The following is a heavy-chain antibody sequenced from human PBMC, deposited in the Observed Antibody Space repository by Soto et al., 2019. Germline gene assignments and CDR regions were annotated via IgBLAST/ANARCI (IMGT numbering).Heavy chain of an antibody. V-gene: IGHV3-30*18. CDR3: AQDEFGGRCPDY. Sequence: GGSLRLSCAASGFTFSSYCIHWVRQAPCKGLEWVAVISYDGINKYYADSVKGRFTISRDNSKNTLYLQMNSLRAEDTAVYYCAQDEFGGRCPDYWGQGTLVAVYS. CDR1: GFTFSSYC. J-gene: IGHJ4*02. D-gene: IGHD2-15*01. CDR2: ISYDGINK.